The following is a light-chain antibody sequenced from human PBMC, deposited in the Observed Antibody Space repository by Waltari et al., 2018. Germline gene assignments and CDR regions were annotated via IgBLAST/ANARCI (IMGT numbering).Light chain of an antibody. CDR1: SSDVGGYNY. V-gene: IGLV2-14*03. CDR3: SSYISSSTLEL. J-gene: IGLJ2*01. Sequence: QSALTQPASVSGSPGQSITISCTGPSSDVGGYNYVSWYQQHPGKAPKPMSYYVSNRPSGVSNRFSGSKSGNTASLTISGLQAEDEADYYCSSYISSSTLELFGGGTSLTVL. CDR2: YVS.